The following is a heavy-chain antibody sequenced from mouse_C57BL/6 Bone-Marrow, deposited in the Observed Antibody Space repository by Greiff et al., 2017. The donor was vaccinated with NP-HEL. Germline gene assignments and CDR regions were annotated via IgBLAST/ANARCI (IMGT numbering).Heavy chain of an antibody. Sequence: VQLHQSGPELVKPGASVKISCKASGYAFSSSWMNWVKQRPGKGLEWIGRIYPGDGDTNYNGKFKGKATLTADKSSSTAYMRLSSLTSEDSAVYFCARSLGFAYWGQGTLVTVSA. CDR2: IYPGDGDT. J-gene: IGHJ3*01. V-gene: IGHV1-82*01. CDR1: GYAFSSSW. CDR3: ARSLGFAY.